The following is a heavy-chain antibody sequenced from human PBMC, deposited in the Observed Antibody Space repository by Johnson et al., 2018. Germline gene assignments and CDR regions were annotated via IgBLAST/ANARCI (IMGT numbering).Heavy chain of an antibody. CDR2: NSDSGGST. Sequence: VQLVESGGDLVQPGGSLRLSCVASGFTFSNYAMSWVRQAPGKGLEWVSDITNSDSGGSTYYAASVKGRFTISRDNSKNTLYLQMNSLRAEDTAVYYCAKDREYDSSTYYSEYFQHWGQGTPVTVSS. V-gene: IGHV3-23*04. CDR3: AKDREYDSSTYYSEYFQH. CDR1: GFTFSNYA. J-gene: IGHJ1*01. D-gene: IGHD3-22*01.